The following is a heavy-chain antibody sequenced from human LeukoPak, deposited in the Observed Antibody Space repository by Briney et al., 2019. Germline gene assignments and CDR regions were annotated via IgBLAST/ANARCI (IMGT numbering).Heavy chain of an antibody. J-gene: IGHJ4*02. V-gene: IGHV3-23*01. CDR1: GFTFSSYA. CDR2: ISGSGGST. CDR3: ANYRSPYGGNPGDY. Sequence: GGSLRLSCAASGFTFSSYAMSWVRQAPGKGLEWVSAISGSGGSTYYADSVKGRFTISRDNSKNTLYLQMNSLRAEDTAVYYCANYRSPYGGNPGDYWGQGTLVTVSS. D-gene: IGHD4/OR15-4a*01.